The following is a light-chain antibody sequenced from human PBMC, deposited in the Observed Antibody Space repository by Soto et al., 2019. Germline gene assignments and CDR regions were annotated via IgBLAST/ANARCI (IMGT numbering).Light chain of an antibody. CDR3: QQCRNWPLT. V-gene: IGKV3-15*01. J-gene: IGKJ4*01. Sequence: EIVMTQSPATLSVSPGEGATLSCKAIQTVYNNLAWYQQSPGQPPRLLIYDASTRATGISARFSGSGYGTEFTLTISSLQSEDFAVYFCQQCRNWPLTFGGGTKVEIK. CDR2: DAS. CDR1: QTVYNN.